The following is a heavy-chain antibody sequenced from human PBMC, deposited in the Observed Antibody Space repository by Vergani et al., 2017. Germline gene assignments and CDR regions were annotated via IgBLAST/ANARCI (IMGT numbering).Heavy chain of an antibody. CDR3: ARETVVTSWDGYRFHYMDV. D-gene: IGHD3-16*02. CDR1: GGAVNSGSNF. CDR2: TSTDGST. Sequence: QVLLQESGPGLVKPSQTLSLTCSVSGGAVNSGSNFWTWIRQPAGKGLEWIGRTSTDGSTNYNPSLKSRVTVSVDTSKTQISLRLTSVTAEDTAVYYCARETVVTSWDGYRFHYMDVWGKGTTVTVSS. J-gene: IGHJ6*03. V-gene: IGHV4-61*02.